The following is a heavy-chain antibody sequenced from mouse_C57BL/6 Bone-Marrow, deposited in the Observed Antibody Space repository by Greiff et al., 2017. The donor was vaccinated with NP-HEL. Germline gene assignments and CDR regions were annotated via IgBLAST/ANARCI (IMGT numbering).Heavy chain of an antibody. V-gene: IGHV1-69*01. J-gene: IGHJ3*01. D-gene: IGHD2-3*01. CDR3: ARSPLYDGYYVPWFAY. CDR2: IDPSDSYT. CDR1: GYTFTSYW. Sequence: VKLQQPGAELVMPGASVKLSCKASGYTFTSYWMHWVKQRPGQGLEWIGEIDPSDSYTNYNQKFKGKSTLTVDKSSSTAYMQRSSLTSEDSAVYYCARSPLYDGYYVPWFAYWGQGTLVTVSA.